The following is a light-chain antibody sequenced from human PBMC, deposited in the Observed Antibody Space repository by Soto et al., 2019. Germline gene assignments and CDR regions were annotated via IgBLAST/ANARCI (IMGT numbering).Light chain of an antibody. V-gene: IGKV3-15*01. J-gene: IGKJ1*01. CDR1: QSISSN. CDR3: HQYDTWPQT. Sequence: IVMTQSPATLSVSPGERGTLSCRASQSISSNLAWYQQKPGQAPTLLIHSASSRATGVPARFSGSGSGTEFTLTINSLQSEDFAVYYCHQYDTWPQTFGRGTKVDIK. CDR2: SAS.